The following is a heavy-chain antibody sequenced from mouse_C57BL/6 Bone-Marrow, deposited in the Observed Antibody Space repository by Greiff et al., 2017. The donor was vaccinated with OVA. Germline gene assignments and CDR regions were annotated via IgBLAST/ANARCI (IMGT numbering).Heavy chain of an antibody. CDR3: ASYGNPYYYAMYY. CDR1: GYTFTSYD. V-gene: IGHV1-85*01. CDR2: IYPRDGST. J-gene: IGHJ4*01. D-gene: IGHD2-1*01. Sequence: QVQLKESGPELVKPGASVKLSCKASGYTFTSYDINWVKQRPGQGLEWIGLIYPRDGSTKYNEKFKGKATMTVDTSSSTAYMELHSLTSEDSAVYFCASYGNPYYYAMYYWGRGTAVTVSS.